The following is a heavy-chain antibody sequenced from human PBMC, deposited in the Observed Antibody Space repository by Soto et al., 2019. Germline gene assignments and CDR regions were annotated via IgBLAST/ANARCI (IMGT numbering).Heavy chain of an antibody. CDR1: GYTFTSYA. CDR2: IIPIFGTA. V-gene: IGHV1-69*13. CDR3: ASSVMVYAPKYYFDY. Sequence: SVKVSCKASGYTFTSYAISWVRQAPGQGLEWMGGIIPIFGTANYAQKFQGRVTITADESTSTAYMELSSLRSEDTAVYYCASSVMVYAPKYYFDYWGQGTLVTVSS. D-gene: IGHD2-8*01. J-gene: IGHJ4*02.